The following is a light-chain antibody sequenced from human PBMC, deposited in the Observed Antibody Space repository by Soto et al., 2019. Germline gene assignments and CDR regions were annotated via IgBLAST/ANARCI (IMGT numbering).Light chain of an antibody. Sequence: DIQMTQSPSSLSASVGDRVTITCRASQSISSYLNWYQQKPGKAPKLLIYAASSLQSGVPSRFSGSGSGKDFTLTISSLQPEDFATYYCQQIYSTPWTFGQGTRVDI. CDR2: AAS. J-gene: IGKJ1*01. CDR1: QSISSY. CDR3: QQIYSTPWT. V-gene: IGKV1-39*01.